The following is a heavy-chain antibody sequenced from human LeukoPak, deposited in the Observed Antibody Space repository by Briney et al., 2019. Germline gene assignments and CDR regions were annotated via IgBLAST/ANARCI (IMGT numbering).Heavy chain of an antibody. V-gene: IGHV3-21*01. CDR3: ARQNYGAAPLRY. J-gene: IGHJ4*02. CDR2: ISTGSSYI. Sequence: TGGSLRLSCAASGFTFSSYSMDWVRQAPGKGLEWVSSISTGSSYIYYADSVKGRFTISRDNSKNTLYLQMNSLRAEDTAVYYCARQNYGAAPLRYWGQGTLVTVSS. CDR1: GFTFSSYS. D-gene: IGHD4/OR15-4a*01.